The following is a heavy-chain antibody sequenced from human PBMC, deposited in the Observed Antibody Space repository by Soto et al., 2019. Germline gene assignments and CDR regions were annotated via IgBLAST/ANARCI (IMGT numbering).Heavy chain of an antibody. CDR2: ISWNSGSI. J-gene: IGHJ4*02. CDR1: GFTFDDYA. Sequence: PGGSLRLSCAASGFTFDDYAMHWVRQAPGKGLEWVSGISWNSGSIGYADSVKGRFTISRDNAKNSLYLQMNSLRAEDTALYYCAKSGVVAATYYFDYWGQGTLVTVSS. D-gene: IGHD2-15*01. V-gene: IGHV3-9*01. CDR3: AKSGVVAATYYFDY.